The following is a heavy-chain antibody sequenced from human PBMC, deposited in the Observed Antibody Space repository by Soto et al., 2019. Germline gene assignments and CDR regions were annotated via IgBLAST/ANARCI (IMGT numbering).Heavy chain of an antibody. CDR1: GFTFSSYD. D-gene: IGHD3-3*01. Sequence: GGSLRLSCAASGFTFSSYDMHWVRQATGKGLEWVSAIGTAGDPYYPGSVKGRFTISRENVKNSLYLQMNSLRAGDTAVYYCARADTMGDAFDIWGQGTMVTVSS. CDR3: ARADTMGDAFDI. CDR2: IGTAGDP. J-gene: IGHJ3*02. V-gene: IGHV3-13*05.